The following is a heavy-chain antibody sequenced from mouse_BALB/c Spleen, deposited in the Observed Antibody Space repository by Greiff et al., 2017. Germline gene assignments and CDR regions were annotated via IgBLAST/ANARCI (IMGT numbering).Heavy chain of an antibody. CDR3: ARDSYMVKDYYAMDY. V-gene: IGHV2-9*02. CDR1: GFSLTSYG. CDR2: IWAGGST. J-gene: IGHJ4*01. Sequence: VQLQQSGPGLVAPSQSLSITCTVSGFSLTSYGVHWVRQPPGKGLEWLGVIWAGGSTNYNSALMSRLSISKDNSKSQVFLKMNSLQTDDTAMYYCARDSYMVKDYYAMDYWGQGTSVTVSS. D-gene: IGHD2-2*01.